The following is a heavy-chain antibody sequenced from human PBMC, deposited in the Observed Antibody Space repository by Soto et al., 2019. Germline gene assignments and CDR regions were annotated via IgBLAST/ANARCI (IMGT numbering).Heavy chain of an antibody. CDR2: IYYSGST. Sequence: SETLSLTCTVSGGSISSYYWTWIRQPPGMGLEWIGYIYYSGSTNYNPSLKSRVTISVDTSKNQFSLNLTPVTAADTAVYYCARSPRGGWFDPWGQGALVTVSS. D-gene: IGHD6-25*01. CDR1: GGSISSYY. V-gene: IGHV4-59*01. CDR3: ARSPRGGWFDP. J-gene: IGHJ5*02.